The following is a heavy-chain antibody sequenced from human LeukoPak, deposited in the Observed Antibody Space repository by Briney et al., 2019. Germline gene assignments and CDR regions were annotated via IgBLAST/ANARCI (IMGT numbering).Heavy chain of an antibody. CDR2: ISSSSSTI. CDR3: ARVITGQYQLLSYYYYYGMDV. CDR1: GFTFSSYA. Sequence: AGGSLRLSCAASGFTFSSYAMSWVRRAPGKGLEWVSYISSSSSTIYYADSVKGRFTISRDNAENLLYLQMNSLRAEDTAVYYCARVITGQYQLLSYYYYYGMDVWGQGTTVTVSS. V-gene: IGHV3-48*01. D-gene: IGHD2-2*01. J-gene: IGHJ6*02.